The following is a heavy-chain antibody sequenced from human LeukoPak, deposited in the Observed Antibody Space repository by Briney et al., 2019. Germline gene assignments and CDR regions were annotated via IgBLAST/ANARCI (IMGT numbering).Heavy chain of an antibody. CDR3: AKLRDFFDSSGQFDY. D-gene: IGHD3-22*01. CDR2: TSGSGDGT. Sequence: PGGSLRLSRAPSGFTFSSYAMSWVRQAPGKGLEWVSATSGSGDGTFYADSVKGRFTISRDNSKNTLYLQMNSLRAEDTAIYYCAKLRDFFDSSGQFDYWGQGTLVTVSS. J-gene: IGHJ4*02. CDR1: GFTFSSYA. V-gene: IGHV3-23*01.